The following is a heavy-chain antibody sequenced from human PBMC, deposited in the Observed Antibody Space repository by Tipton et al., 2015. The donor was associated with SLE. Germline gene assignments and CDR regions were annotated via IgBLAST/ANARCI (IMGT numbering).Heavy chain of an antibody. D-gene: IGHD3-16*02. CDR3: ARLQLLRNDYIWGNYRRSTFDS. V-gene: IGHV4-38-2*01. Sequence: TLSLTCAVSGYSISSGYYWAWIRQSPGKGLEWIGEIDHSGNTNYNPSLKSRVSISLDTSKHHFSLTMTSVTASDTALYYCARLQLLRNDYIWGNYRRSTFDSWGQGTLVTVSS. CDR1: GYSISSGYY. J-gene: IGHJ4*02. CDR2: IDHSGNT.